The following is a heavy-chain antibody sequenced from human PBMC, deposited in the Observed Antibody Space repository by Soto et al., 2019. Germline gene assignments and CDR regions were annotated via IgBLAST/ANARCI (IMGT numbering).Heavy chain of an antibody. J-gene: IGHJ4*02. CDR3: ATGIIGAADY. V-gene: IGHV3-23*01. CDR1: GFIFSSYS. CDR2: ISGSGGST. Sequence: EVQVLESGGGLVQPGGSLRLSCAVSGFIFSSYSMTWVRQAPGKGLEWVSVISGSGGSTNYAGSVKGRFTISRDNSKNTPYLQMNSLRGGGTGVYYLATGIIGAADYWGQGALVTVSS. D-gene: IGHD1-26*01.